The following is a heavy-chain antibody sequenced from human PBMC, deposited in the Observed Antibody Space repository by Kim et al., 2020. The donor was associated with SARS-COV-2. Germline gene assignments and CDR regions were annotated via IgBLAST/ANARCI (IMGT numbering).Heavy chain of an antibody. J-gene: IGHJ5*02. Sequence: ASVKVSCKVSGYTLTELSMHWVRQAPGKGLEWMGGFDPEDGETIYAQKFQGRVTMTEDTSTDTAYMELSSLRSEDTAVYYCATAPGVWRGYSANWFDPWGQGTLVTVPS. CDR1: GYTLTELS. D-gene: IGHD3-3*01. CDR3: ATAPGVWRGYSANWFDP. CDR2: FDPEDGET. V-gene: IGHV1-24*01.